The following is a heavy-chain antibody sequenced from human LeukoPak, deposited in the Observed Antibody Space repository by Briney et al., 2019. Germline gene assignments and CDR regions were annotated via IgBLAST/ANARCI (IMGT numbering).Heavy chain of an antibody. J-gene: IGHJ4*02. D-gene: IGHD5-24*01. CDR1: GFTFSSYG. CDR2: IWSDGSYK. Sequence: PGGSLRLSCAASGFTFSSYGFHWVRQAPGKGLEWVAVIWSDGSYKYYADSVKGRFTISRDDSKNTLYLQTNSLRAEDTAVYYCARDFRLQLFDYWGQGTLVTVFS. V-gene: IGHV3-33*01. CDR3: ARDFRLQLFDY.